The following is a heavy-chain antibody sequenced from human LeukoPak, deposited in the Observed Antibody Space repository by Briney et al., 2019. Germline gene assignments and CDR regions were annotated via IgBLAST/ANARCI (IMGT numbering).Heavy chain of an antibody. CDR1: GYTFTGYY. J-gene: IGHJ6*04. Sequence: GASVKVSCKASGYTFTGYYMHWVRQAPGQGLEWMGWINPNSGGTNYAQKFQGRVTMTRDTSIGTAYMELSRLRSDDTAVYYCARTYGSGTLFESDVWGKGTTVTVSS. CDR3: ARTYGSGTLFESDV. CDR2: INPNSGGT. V-gene: IGHV1-2*02. D-gene: IGHD3-10*01.